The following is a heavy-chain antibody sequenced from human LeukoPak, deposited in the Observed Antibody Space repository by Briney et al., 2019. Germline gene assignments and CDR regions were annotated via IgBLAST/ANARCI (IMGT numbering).Heavy chain of an antibody. CDR2: ISSSSSTI. CDR3: ARGTGREWLLLRFDY. CDR1: GFTFSSYS. J-gene: IGHJ4*02. V-gene: IGHV3-48*01. Sequence: PGGSLRLSCAASGFTFSSYSMNWVRQAPGKGLEWVSYISSSSSTIYYADSVKGRFTISRDNAKNSLYLQMNSLRAEDTAVYYCARGTGREWLLLRFDYWGQGTLVTVSS. D-gene: IGHD3-3*01.